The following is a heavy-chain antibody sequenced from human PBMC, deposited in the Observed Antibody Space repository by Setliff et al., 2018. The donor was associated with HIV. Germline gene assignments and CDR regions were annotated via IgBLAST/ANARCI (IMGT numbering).Heavy chain of an antibody. J-gene: IGHJ4*02. V-gene: IGHV3-15*07. CDR2: IKSKTDGGTT. CDR3: ARDPLGVGPAFDF. Sequence: GGSLRLSCAASGFTFTNAWMNWVRQAPGKGLEWVGRIKSKTDGGTTDYAAPVKGRFTISRDDSKNTLYLQMNSLKTEDTAVYYCARDPLGVGPAFDFWGQGTLVTVSS. CDR1: GFTFTNAW. D-gene: IGHD2-15*01.